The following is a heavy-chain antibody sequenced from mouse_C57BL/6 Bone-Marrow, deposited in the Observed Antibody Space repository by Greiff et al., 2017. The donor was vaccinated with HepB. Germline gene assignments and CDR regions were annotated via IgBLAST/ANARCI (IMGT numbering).Heavy chain of an antibody. V-gene: IGHV1-64*01. CDR1: GYTFTSYW. CDR3: ARDDYYGSSYGFAY. D-gene: IGHD1-1*01. J-gene: IGHJ3*01. CDR2: IHPNSGST. Sequence: QVQLQHPGAELVKPGASVKLSCKASGYTFTSYWMHWVKQRPGQGLEWIGMIHPNSGSTNYNEKFKSKATLTVDKSSSTAYMQLSSLTSEDSAVYYCARDDYYGSSYGFAYWGQGTLVTVSA.